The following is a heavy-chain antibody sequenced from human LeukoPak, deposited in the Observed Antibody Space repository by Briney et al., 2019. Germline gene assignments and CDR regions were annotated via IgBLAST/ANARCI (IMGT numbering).Heavy chain of an antibody. J-gene: IGHJ4*02. Sequence: GGSLRLSCAASGFTFSSYSMNWVRQAPGKGLEWVSAISASGDAAFYADSVKSRFTISRDNSKNTVHLQMNSLRAEDTAVYYCARDYIAAIGFDHWGQGTLVSVSS. D-gene: IGHD6-13*01. V-gene: IGHV3-23*01. CDR3: ARDYIAAIGFDH. CDR1: GFTFSSYS. CDR2: ISASGDAA.